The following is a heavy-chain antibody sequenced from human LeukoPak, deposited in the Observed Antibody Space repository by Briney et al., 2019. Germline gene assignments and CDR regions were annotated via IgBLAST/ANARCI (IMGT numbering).Heavy chain of an antibody. CDR2: IYTSGST. D-gene: IGHD1-7*01. CDR1: GGSISSYY. V-gene: IGHV4-4*07. J-gene: IGHJ5*02. CDR3: ARDETGTKRRWFDP. Sequence: SETLSLTSTVSGGSISSYYWSWIRQPAGKGLEWIGRIYTSGSTNYNPSLKSRVTMSVDTSKNQFSLKLSSVTAADTAVYYCARDETGTKRRWFDPWGQGTLVTVSS.